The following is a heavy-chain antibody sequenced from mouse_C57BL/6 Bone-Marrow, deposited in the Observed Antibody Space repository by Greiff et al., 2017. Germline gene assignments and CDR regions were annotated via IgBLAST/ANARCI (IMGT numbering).Heavy chain of an antibody. D-gene: IGHD2-12*01. J-gene: IGHJ4*01. CDR3: ARESLRRGNY. Sequence: VKLMESGAELVKPGASVKISCKASGYAFSSYWMNWVKQRPGTGLEWIGQIYPGDGDTNYNGKFKGKATLTADKSSSTAYMQLSSLTSEDSAVYFCARESLRRGNYWGQGTSVTVSS. CDR2: IYPGDGDT. CDR1: GYAFSSYW. V-gene: IGHV1-80*01.